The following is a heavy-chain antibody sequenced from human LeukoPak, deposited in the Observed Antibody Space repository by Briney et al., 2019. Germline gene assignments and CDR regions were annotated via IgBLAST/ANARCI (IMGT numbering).Heavy chain of an antibody. CDR3: VADLGDYSDF. CDR1: GFTFSRYW. V-gene: IGHV3-74*01. CDR2: IKTDGTYT. Sequence: GGSLRLSCAASGFTFSRYWMHWVRHAPGEGLVWVSRIKTDGTYTSNADSVKGRFTISRDNAKSTLYLQMNSLRVEDTAVYYCVADLGDYSDFWGQGTLVTVSS. J-gene: IGHJ4*02.